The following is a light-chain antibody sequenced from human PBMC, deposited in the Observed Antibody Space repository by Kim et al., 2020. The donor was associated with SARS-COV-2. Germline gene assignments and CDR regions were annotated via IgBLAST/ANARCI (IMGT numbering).Light chain of an antibody. V-gene: IGLV6-57*02. CDR1: SGSIASNY. J-gene: IGLJ2*01. Sequence: NFMLTQPPSVSESPGKTVTISCTASSGSIASNYVQWYQQRPGSAPTTVIYEDDQRPSGVPDRFSGSIDSSSNSASLTISGLKTEDEADYYCQSYDTSIVLFGGGTQLTVL. CDR2: EDD. CDR3: QSYDTSIVL.